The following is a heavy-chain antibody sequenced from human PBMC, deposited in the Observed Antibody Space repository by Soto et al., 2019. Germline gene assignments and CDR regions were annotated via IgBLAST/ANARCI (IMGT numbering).Heavy chain of an antibody. V-gene: IGHV3-23*01. CDR3: ARWRYLDY. Sequence: GGSLRLSCAASGFSFGSYALSWVRQAPGKGLEWVSTISGSDGKTFYADSVKGRFSISRDTSQNTLYLQMNSLRADDTAIYYCARWRYLDYWGEATRVTVSS. CDR2: ISGSDGKT. J-gene: IGHJ4*02. CDR1: GFSFGSYA. D-gene: IGHD2-15*01.